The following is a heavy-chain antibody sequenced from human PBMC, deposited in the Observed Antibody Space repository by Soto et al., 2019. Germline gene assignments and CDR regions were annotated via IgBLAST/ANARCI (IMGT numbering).Heavy chain of an antibody. J-gene: IGHJ4*02. CDR1: GYTFTGYY. CDR2: INPNSGGT. D-gene: IGHD3-22*01. CDR3: AREFYYDSSITFPD. V-gene: IGHV1-2*02. Sequence: GASVKFSCKATGYTFTGYYMNWVRQAPGQGLEGMGWINPNSGGTNYAQKFQVRVTMTRNTSISTAYMELSRLRSDDTAVYYCAREFYYDSSITFPDWGQGTLVTVSS.